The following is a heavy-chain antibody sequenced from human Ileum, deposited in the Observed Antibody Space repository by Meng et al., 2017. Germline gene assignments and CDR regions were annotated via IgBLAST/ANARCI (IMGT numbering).Heavy chain of an antibody. CDR2: IDQSGNS. Sequence: VQLQDSGPGLVKPSETLSLTFSFSGASVSANSYWSWVRQPPGKGLAWIGQIDQSGNSYYSPSLKSRVTMSIDKSKNQFSLRLTSVTAADTAVYYCARHGGYYQDFWGQGTLVTVSS. J-gene: IGHJ4*02. D-gene: IGHD4/OR15-4a*01. CDR3: ARHGGYYQDF. CDR1: GASVSANSY. V-gene: IGHV4-4*02.